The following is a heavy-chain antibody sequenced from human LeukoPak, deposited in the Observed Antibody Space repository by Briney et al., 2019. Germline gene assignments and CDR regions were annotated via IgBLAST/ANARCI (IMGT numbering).Heavy chain of an antibody. CDR1: GGSFSGYY. Sequence: SETLSLTCAVYGGSFSGYYWSWIRQPPGKGLEWIGEINHSGSTNYNPSLKSRVTISVDTSKNQFSLKLSSVTAEDTAVYYCAFLSIVGAKGGYDYWGQGTLVTVSS. V-gene: IGHV4-34*01. CDR3: AFLSIVGAKGGYDY. CDR2: INHSGST. J-gene: IGHJ4*02. D-gene: IGHD1-26*01.